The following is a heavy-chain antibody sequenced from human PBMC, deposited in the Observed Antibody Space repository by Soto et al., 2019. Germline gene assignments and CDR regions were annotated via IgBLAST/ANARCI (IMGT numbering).Heavy chain of an antibody. D-gene: IGHD4-17*01. V-gene: IGHV1-18*01. Sequence: ASVKVSCKASGYTFTSYGISWVRQAPGQGIEWMGWISAYNSNTNYAQKLQGRVTMNKDTSTSTAYKEMSRLRSDFTAVYYCARPLDYGDYLDYWGQGSLVTVSS. CDR3: ARPLDYGDYLDY. CDR2: ISAYNSNT. CDR1: GYTFTSYG. J-gene: IGHJ4*02.